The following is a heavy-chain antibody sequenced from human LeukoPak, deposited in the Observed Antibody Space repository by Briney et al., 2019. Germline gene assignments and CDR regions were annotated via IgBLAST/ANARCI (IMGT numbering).Heavy chain of an antibody. Sequence: GGSLRLSRAASGFTFDDYAMHWVRQAPGKGLEWVSGISWNSGSIGYADSVKGRFTISRDNAKNSLYLQMNSLRAEDTALYYCASSGVVVPTDAFDIRGQGTMVTVSS. V-gene: IGHV3-9*01. CDR2: ISWNSGSI. CDR3: ASSGVVVPTDAFDI. CDR1: GFTFDDYA. D-gene: IGHD2-15*01. J-gene: IGHJ3*02.